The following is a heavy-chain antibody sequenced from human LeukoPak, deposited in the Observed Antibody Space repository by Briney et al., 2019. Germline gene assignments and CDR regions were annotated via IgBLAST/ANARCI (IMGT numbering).Heavy chain of an antibody. J-gene: IGHJ6*02. CDR2: ISYDGSNK. CDR1: GFTFSSYA. D-gene: IGHD3-3*01. CDR3: ARDFNDFWSGYAYYYYGMDV. V-gene: IGHV3-30*04. Sequence: GGSLRLSRAASGFTFSSYAMHWVRQAPGKGLEWVAVISYDGSNKYYADSVKGRFTISRDNSKNTLYLQMNSLRAEDTAVYYCARDFNDFWSGYAYYYYGMDVWGQGTTVTVSS.